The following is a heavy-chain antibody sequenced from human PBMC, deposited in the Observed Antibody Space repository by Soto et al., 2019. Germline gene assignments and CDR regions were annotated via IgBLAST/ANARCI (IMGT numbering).Heavy chain of an antibody. J-gene: IGHJ6*02. Sequence: GALRLSCAASGFTFRSYCMDRVRQAPGKGLEWVAVIWYDGSNKYYADSVKGRFTISRDNSKNTLYLQMNSLRAEDTAVYYCARDRLGYYYYGMDVWGQGTTVTVSS. CDR3: ARDRLGYYYYGMDV. CDR1: GFTFRSYC. D-gene: IGHD2-21*01. CDR2: IWYDGSNK. V-gene: IGHV3-33*01.